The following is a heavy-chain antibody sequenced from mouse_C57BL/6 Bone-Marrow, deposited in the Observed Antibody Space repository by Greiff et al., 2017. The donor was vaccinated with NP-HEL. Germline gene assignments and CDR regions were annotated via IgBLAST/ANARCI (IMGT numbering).Heavy chain of an antibody. Sequence: VKLVESGPELVKPGASVKISCKASGYSFTSYYIHWVKQRPGQGLEWIGWIYPGSGNTKYNEKFKGKATLTADTSSSTAYMQLSSLTSEDSAVYYCAREGSYAMDYWGQGTSVTVSS. J-gene: IGHJ4*01. CDR1: GYSFTSYY. V-gene: IGHV1-66*01. CDR3: AREGSYAMDY. CDR2: IYPGSGNT.